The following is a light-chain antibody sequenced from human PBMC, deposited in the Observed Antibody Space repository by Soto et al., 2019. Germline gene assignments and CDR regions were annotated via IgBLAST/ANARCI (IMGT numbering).Light chain of an antibody. V-gene: IGKV3D-15*01. CDR1: QSVTNN. CDR3: HQYSSWPPYT. CDR2: GAS. Sequence: EVVMTHSPATLSVSPGERATLSCRASQSVTNNVAWYQVKPGQTPRLLIFGASTRAAGIPARFSGSGSATEFTLTISSLQSEDVAVYFCHQYSSWPPYTFGQGTKVDIK. J-gene: IGKJ2*01.